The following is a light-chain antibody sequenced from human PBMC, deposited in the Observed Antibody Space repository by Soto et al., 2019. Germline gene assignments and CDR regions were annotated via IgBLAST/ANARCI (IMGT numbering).Light chain of an antibody. Sequence: QSALTQPASVSGFPGQSITISCTGTSSDLGDYNYVSWYQLHPGEAPKLMIYDVTNRPSGVSNRFSGSKSGNTASLTISGLQAEDETDYYCSSYTSTNTLVFGTGPKLTVL. J-gene: IGLJ1*01. CDR2: DVT. CDR3: SSYTSTNTLV. CDR1: SSDLGDYNY. V-gene: IGLV2-14*01.